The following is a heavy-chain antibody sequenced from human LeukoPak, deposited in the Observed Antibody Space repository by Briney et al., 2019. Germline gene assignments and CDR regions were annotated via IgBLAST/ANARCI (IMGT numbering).Heavy chain of an antibody. CDR1: GGTFSSYA. Sequence: SVKVSCKASGGTFSSYAISWVRQAPGQGLEWMGGIIPIFGTANYAQKFQGRVTITADESTSTAYMELSSLRSEGTAVYYCARSYSGSYYFAFDIWGQGTMVTVSS. CDR2: IIPIFGTA. J-gene: IGHJ3*02. V-gene: IGHV1-69*01. CDR3: ARSYSGSYYFAFDI. D-gene: IGHD1-26*01.